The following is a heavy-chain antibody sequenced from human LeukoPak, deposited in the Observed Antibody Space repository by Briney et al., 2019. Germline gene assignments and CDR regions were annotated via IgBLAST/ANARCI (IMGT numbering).Heavy chain of an antibody. J-gene: IGHJ5*02. V-gene: IGHV3-9*01. CDR3: ATAYLVGATGGYNWFDP. Sequence: PGRSLRLSCAASGFTFDDSAMHWVRQAPGKGLEWVSGISWNSGSIGYADSVKGRFTISRDNAKNSLYLQMNSLRAEDTAVYYCATAYLVGATGGYNWFDPWGQGTLVTVSS. D-gene: IGHD1-26*01. CDR2: ISWNSGSI. CDR1: GFTFDDSA.